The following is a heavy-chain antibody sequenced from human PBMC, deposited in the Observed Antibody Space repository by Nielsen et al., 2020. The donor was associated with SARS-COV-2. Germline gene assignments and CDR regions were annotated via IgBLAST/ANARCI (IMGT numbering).Heavy chain of an antibody. Sequence: SVKVSCKASGGTFSSYAISWVRQAPGQGLEWMGGIIPIFGTANYAQKFQGRVTITADESTSTAYMELSSLRSEDTAVYYCSRVPAASLHGEFYYYYMGVWGKGTTVTVSS. CDR1: GGTFSSYA. J-gene: IGHJ6*03. CDR2: IIPIFGTA. D-gene: IGHD4-17*01. CDR3: SRVPAASLHGEFYYYYMGV. V-gene: IGHV1-69*13.